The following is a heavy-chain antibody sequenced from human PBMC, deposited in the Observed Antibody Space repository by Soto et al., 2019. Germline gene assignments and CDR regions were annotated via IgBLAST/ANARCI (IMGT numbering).Heavy chain of an antibody. CDR1: SGSISIGGYY. Sequence: QVLLQESGPGLVKPSQTLSLTCTVSSGSISIGGYYWSWIRQHPGKGLEWIGYIHYSGSTYYNPSINSRXXIXLXXAKNQFSLRLNSVTAADTAVYFCAREYADYGFVRFWGQGTLVTVSS. D-gene: IGHD4-17*01. V-gene: IGHV4-31*03. J-gene: IGHJ4*02. CDR3: AREYADYGFVRF. CDR2: IHYSGST.